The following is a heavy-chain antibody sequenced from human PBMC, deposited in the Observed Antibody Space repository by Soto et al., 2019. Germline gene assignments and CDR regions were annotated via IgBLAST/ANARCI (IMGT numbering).Heavy chain of an antibody. V-gene: IGHV1-69*13. J-gene: IGHJ5*02. D-gene: IGHD2-8*01. CDR1: GGTFSSYA. CDR2: IIPIFGAA. CDR3: AREGLEYASSGYNWFDP. Sequence: SVKVSCKASGGTFSSYAINWVRQAPGQGLEWMGGIIPIFGAANYAQRFQGRVTITADESTSTAYMELSSLRFEDTAVFYCAREGLEYASSGYNWFDPWAQGTLVTVSS.